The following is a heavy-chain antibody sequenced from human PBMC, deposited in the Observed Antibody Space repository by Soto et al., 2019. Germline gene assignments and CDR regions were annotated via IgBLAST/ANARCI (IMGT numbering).Heavy chain of an antibody. D-gene: IGHD3-3*01. CDR1: GFAFSSYA. Sequence: GGSLRLSCAASGFAFSSYAMNWVRQAPGKGLEWVSAVSGSGGTTNYAGSAKGRFTISRDNSKNTLYLQMNSLRAEDTAVYYCAKGTSRFFPDVGAFDIWGQGTMVTVSS. CDR3: AKGTSRFFPDVGAFDI. J-gene: IGHJ3*02. CDR2: VSGSGGTT. V-gene: IGHV3-23*01.